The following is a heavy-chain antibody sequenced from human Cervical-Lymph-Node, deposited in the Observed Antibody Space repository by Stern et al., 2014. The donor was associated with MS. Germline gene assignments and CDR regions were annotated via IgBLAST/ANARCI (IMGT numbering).Heavy chain of an antibody. Sequence: VQLVQSGAEVKKSGESLKISCKGSGYNFTSYWIGWVRQMPGKGLEWMGIIYPGDSDTRYSPSLQGQVTVSADKSSNTSYLQWSSLKASDTAMYYCARHHGARRSCSSTSPDYWGQGTLVTVSS. CDR3: ARHHGARRSCSSTSPDY. V-gene: IGHV5-51*01. CDR2: IYPGDSDT. D-gene: IGHD2-2*01. CDR1: GYNFTSYW. J-gene: IGHJ4*02.